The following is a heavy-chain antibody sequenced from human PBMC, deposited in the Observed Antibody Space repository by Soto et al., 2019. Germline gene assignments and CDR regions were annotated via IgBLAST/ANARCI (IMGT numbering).Heavy chain of an antibody. Sequence: SCAASGFTFSSHVMNWVRQAPGKGLEWVAAISGGGGIANYAQKFQGRVTITADKSTSTAYMELSSLRSEDTAVYYCARPLPATSDAFDIWGQGTMVTVSS. D-gene: IGHD2-21*02. J-gene: IGHJ3*02. V-gene: IGHV1-69*10. CDR1: GFTFSSHV. CDR2: ISGGGGIA. CDR3: ARPLPATSDAFDI.